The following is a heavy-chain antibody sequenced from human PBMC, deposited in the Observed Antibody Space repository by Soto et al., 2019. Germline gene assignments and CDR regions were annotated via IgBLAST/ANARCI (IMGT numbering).Heavy chain of an antibody. CDR2: IYYSGST. J-gene: IGHJ6*03. CDR1: GGSISSYY. D-gene: IGHD2-21*02. Sequence: PSETLSLTCTVSGGSISSYYWSWIRQPPGKGLEWIGYIYYSGSTNYNPSLKSRVTISVDTSKNQFSLKLSSVTAADTAVYYCARARARLSYYYYMDVWGKGTTVTVSS. CDR3: ARARARLSYYYYMDV. V-gene: IGHV4-59*01.